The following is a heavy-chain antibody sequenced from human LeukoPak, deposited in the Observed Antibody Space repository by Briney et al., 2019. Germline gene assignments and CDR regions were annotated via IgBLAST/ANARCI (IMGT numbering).Heavy chain of an antibody. CDR1: GFTFSSYA. D-gene: IGHD3-3*01. Sequence: PGGSLRLSCAASGFTFSSYAMSWVRQAPGKGLEWVSAISGSGGSTYYADSVKGRFTISRDNSKNTLYLQMNSLRAEDTAVYYCAKDGGDFWSPTYWDYWGQGTLVTVSS. J-gene: IGHJ4*02. CDR2: ISGSGGST. CDR3: AKDGGDFWSPTYWDY. V-gene: IGHV3-23*01.